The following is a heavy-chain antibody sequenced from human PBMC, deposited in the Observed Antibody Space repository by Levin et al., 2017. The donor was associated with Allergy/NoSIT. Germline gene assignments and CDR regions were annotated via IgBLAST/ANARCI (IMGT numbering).Heavy chain of an antibody. CDR3: ARGPRGYCSDGRCLSGVYFDL. J-gene: IGHJ2*01. D-gene: IGHD2-15*01. Sequence: SCTASGFTFSNYFSNWIRQAPGKGLEWVSYIGSSGNTNYGDSVRGRFTISRDNAKNSVYLQLNSLRAEDTAVYYCARGPRGYCSDGRCLSGVYFDLWGRGTLVTVSS. V-gene: IGHV3-11*05. CDR2: IGSSGNT. CDR1: GFTFSNYF.